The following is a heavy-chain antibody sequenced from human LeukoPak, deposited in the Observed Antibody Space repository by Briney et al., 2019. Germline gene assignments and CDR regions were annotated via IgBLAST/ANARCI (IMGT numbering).Heavy chain of an antibody. CDR2: VSGTRTYI. CDR3: ARMSGYYDY. CDR1: GFTFSSYW. Sequence: GGSLRLSRAAPGFTFSSYWMNWVRQAPGKGLEWVSSVSGTRTYIYYADSVKGRFTISRDNAKNSLYLQMNSLRAEDTAVYYCARMSGYYDYWGQGTLVTVSS. J-gene: IGHJ4*02. V-gene: IGHV3-21*01.